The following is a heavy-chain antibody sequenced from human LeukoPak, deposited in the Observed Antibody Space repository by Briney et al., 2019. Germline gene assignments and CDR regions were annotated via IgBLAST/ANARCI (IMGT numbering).Heavy chain of an antibody. J-gene: IGHJ4*02. CDR1: GFTFSSYA. CDR2: ISYDGSNK. CDR3: ARDTVRLGSSWYFDY. Sequence: GGSLRLSCAASGFTFSSYAMHWVRQAPGKGLEWVAVISYDGSNKYYADSVKGRFTISRDNAKNSLYLQMNSLRAEDTAVYYCARDTVRLGSSWYFDYWGQGTLVTVSS. V-gene: IGHV3-30-3*01. D-gene: IGHD6-13*01.